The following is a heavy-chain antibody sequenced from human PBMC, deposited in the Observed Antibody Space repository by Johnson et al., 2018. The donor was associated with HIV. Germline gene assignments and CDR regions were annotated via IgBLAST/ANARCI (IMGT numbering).Heavy chain of an antibody. D-gene: IGHD6-6*01. CDR2: ISHDGSNK. CDR1: GFTFSSYG. Sequence: QVQLVESGGGVVQPGRSLRLSCAASGFTFSSYGMHWVRQAPVKGLEWVAVISHDGSNKYYADSVKGRFTISRDNSKNTLYLQMNSLRVEDTAVYYCARVVQLGAYDIWGQGTMVTVAS. CDR3: ARVVQLGAYDI. J-gene: IGHJ3*02. V-gene: IGHV3-30*03.